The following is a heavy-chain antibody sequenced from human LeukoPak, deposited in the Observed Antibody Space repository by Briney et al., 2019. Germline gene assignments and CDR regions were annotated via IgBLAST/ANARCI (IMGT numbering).Heavy chain of an antibody. Sequence: PSETLSLTCGVSGGSVTSTNYWTWVRQPPGKGLEWIREVNLQGFTNYNPSLMGRVAISVDTSENHISLQLTSVTAADTAVYYCAREGGPYRPLDYSGQGTLVTVSS. J-gene: IGHJ4*02. CDR1: GGSVTSTNY. CDR2: VNLQGFT. CDR3: AREGGPYRPLDY. V-gene: IGHV4-4*02.